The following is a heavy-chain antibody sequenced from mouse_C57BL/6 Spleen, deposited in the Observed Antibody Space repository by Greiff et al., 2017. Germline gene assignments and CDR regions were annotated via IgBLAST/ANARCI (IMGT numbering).Heavy chain of an antibody. CDR1: GFTFSDYG. Sequence: EVKVVESGGGLVKPGGSLKLSCAASGFTFSDYGMHWVRQAPEKGLEWVAYISSGSSTIYYADTVKGRFTISRDTAKTTLFLQMTSLMSEDSAMYYYARTCYYDGEVYFDYWGQGTTLTVS. J-gene: IGHJ2*01. V-gene: IGHV5-17*01. CDR2: ISSGSSTI. CDR3: ARTCYYDGEVYFDY. D-gene: IGHD2-4*01.